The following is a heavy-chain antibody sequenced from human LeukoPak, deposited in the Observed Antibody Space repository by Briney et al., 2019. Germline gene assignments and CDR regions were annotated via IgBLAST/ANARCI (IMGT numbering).Heavy chain of an antibody. D-gene: IGHD6-6*01. CDR3: ARDSEMPIAARPPPLGY. CDR1: GGTFSSYA. V-gene: IGHV1-69*05. CDR2: IIPIFGTA. J-gene: IGHJ4*02. Sequence: SVKVSCKASGGTFSSYAISWVRQAPGQGLEWMGGIIPIFGTANYAQKFQGRVTITTDESTSTAYMELSSLRSEDTAVYYCARDSEMPIAARPPPLGYWGQGTLVTVSS.